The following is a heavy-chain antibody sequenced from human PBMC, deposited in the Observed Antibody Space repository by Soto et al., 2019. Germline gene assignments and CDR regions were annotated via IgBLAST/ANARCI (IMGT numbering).Heavy chain of an antibody. V-gene: IGHV4-59*01. CDR1: GGSISSYY. CDR2: IYYSGST. J-gene: IGHJ6*02. CDR3: ARSHCGGGSCRYYYYYYGMDV. Sequence: SETLSLTCTVSGGSISSYYWSWIRQPPGKGLEWIGYIYYSGSTNYNPSLKSRVTISVDTSKNQFSLKLSSVTAADTAVYYCARSHCGGGSCRYYYYYYGMDVWGQGTTVTVSS. D-gene: IGHD2-15*01.